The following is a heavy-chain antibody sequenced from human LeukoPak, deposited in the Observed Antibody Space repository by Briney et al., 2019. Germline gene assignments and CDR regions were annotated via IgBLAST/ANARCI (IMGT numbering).Heavy chain of an antibody. CDR3: ARLRPSYTYSYADF. Sequence: SSETLSLTCTVPGGSISSYYWRWIRQPPGKGLEWIGHIYYSGNTNYNPSLKSRVTISIDTSKNQFSLKLSSVTAADTAVYYCARLRPSYTYSYADFWGQGTLVTVS. CDR1: GGSISSYY. D-gene: IGHD5-18*01. CDR2: IYYSGNT. J-gene: IGHJ4*02. V-gene: IGHV4-59*12.